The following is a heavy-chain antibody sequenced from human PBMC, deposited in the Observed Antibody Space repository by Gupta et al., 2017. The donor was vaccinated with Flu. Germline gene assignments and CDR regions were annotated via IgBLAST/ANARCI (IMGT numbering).Heavy chain of an antibody. V-gene: IGHV3-21*01. D-gene: IGHD3-3*01. J-gene: IGHJ6*03. CDR1: GLPFTTYT. Sequence: EVRLVESGGGLVNLGGSLRLPCPAFGLPFTTYTINWVRQAPGKGLEWFSSISTGNAYIFYGDSVKGRFTISRDDAKNSLYLQMNSLRAEDTAVYYCARGERHIAIFGVVINTYMDVWGKGTTVTVSS. CDR3: ARGERHIAIFGVVINTYMDV. CDR2: ISTGNAYI.